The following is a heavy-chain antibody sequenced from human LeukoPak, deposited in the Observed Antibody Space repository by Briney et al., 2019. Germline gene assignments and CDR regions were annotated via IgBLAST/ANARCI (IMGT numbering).Heavy chain of an antibody. CDR3: ARVGVGYYGSGSYFDY. CDR2: ISSTSSYI. V-gene: IGHV3-21*01. Sequence: GGSLRLSCAASGFTFSNYNMNWVRQAPGKGLEWVSSISSTSSYIYYADSVKGRFTISRDNAKNSLYLQMNSLRVEDTAVYFCARVGVGYYGSGSYFDYWGQGTLVTVSS. D-gene: IGHD3-10*01. CDR1: GFTFSNYN. J-gene: IGHJ4*02.